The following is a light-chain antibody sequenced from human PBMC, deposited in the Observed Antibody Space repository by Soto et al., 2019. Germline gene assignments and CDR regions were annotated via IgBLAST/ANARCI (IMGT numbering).Light chain of an antibody. CDR2: GNT. Sequence: QSVLTQPPSVSGAPGQRVTISCTGSNSNIGAGYDVHWYQQLPGTAPKLLIYGNTNRPSGVPDRFSGSKSGTSASLAISGLQSEDEADYYCATWDDRLNGYVFGSGTKLTVL. CDR1: NSNIGAGYD. CDR3: ATWDDRLNGYV. V-gene: IGLV1-40*01. J-gene: IGLJ1*01.